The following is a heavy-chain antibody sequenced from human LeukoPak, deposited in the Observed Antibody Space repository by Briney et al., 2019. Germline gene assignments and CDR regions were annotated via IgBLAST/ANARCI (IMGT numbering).Heavy chain of an antibody. CDR3: ARNLEPGSYSPFDY. V-gene: IGHV1-18*01. J-gene: IGHJ4*02. Sequence: ASVKVSCKASGYTFTSYVINWVRQAPGQGLEWMGWISGYNANTIYAQNLQGRVTMTTDTSTNTAYMELRSLRSDDTAVHYCARNLEPGSYSPFDYWGQGTLVTVSS. CDR1: GYTFTSYV. CDR2: ISGYNANT. D-gene: IGHD1-26*01.